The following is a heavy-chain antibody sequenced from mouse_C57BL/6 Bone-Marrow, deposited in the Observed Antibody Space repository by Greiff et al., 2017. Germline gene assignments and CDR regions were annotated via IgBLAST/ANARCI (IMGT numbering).Heavy chain of an antibody. CDR2: IYPSDSET. Sequence: QVQLQQPGAELVRPGSSVKLSCKASGYTFTSYWMDWVKQRPGQGLEWIGNIYPSDSETHYNQKFKDKATLTVDKSSSTAYMQLSSLTSEYSAVYYCASSLLRYHDYAMDYWGQGASVTVSS. CDR3: ASSLLRYHDYAMDY. D-gene: IGHD1-2*01. CDR1: GYTFTSYW. V-gene: IGHV1-61*01. J-gene: IGHJ4*01.